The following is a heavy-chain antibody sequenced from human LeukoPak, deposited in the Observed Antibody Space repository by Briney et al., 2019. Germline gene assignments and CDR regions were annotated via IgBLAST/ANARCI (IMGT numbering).Heavy chain of an antibody. CDR3: AKDRYCSGGSCYSEY. V-gene: IGHV3-23*01. Sequence: GSLRLSCAASGFTFSSYAMSWVRQAPGKGLEWVSVISGSGGTTYYADSVKGRFTVSRDNSKNTLYLQMNSLRAEDTAVYYCAKDRYCSGGSCYSEYWGQGTLVTVSS. D-gene: IGHD2-15*01. CDR2: ISGSGGTT. CDR1: GFTFSSYA. J-gene: IGHJ4*02.